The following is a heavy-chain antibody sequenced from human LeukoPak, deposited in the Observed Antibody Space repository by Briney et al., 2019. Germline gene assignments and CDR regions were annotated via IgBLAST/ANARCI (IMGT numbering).Heavy chain of an antibody. CDR1: GGSISSSSYL. D-gene: IGHD3-16*02. Sequence: SETLPLTCTVSGGSISSSSYLWGWIRQPPGKGLEGIGSIYYSGSTYYTPSLKSRVTISVDTSKNQFSLKLSSVTAADTAVYYCASQSSYYYYMDVWGKGTTVTVSS. CDR3: ASQSSYYYYMDV. J-gene: IGHJ6*03. V-gene: IGHV4-39*01. CDR2: IYYSGST.